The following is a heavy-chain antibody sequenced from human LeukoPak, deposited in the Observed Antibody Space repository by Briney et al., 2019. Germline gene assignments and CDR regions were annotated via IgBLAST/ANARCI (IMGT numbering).Heavy chain of an antibody. CDR3: ARQTADYGDYPFDY. J-gene: IGHJ4*02. CDR1: GYTLTELS. D-gene: IGHD4-17*01. V-gene: IGHV1-24*01. CDR2: FDPEDGET. Sequence: ASVKVSCKVSGYTLTELSMHWVRQAPGKGLEWMGGFDPEDGETIYAQKFQGRVTMTEDTSTDTAYMELSSLRSEDTAVYYCARQTADYGDYPFDYWGQGTLVTVSS.